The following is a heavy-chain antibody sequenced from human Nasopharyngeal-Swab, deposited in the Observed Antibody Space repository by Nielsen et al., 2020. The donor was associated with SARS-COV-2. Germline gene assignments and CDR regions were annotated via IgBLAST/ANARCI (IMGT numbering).Heavy chain of an antibody. CDR2: IYSSGST. V-gene: IGHV4-39*07. CDR3: ARGTVGVTFDY. CDR1: GGSITSSSYY. Sequence: GSLRLSCTVSGGSITSSSYYWVWIRQPPGKGLEWIGTIYSSGSTLYNPSLKTRFILSLGTSKNQFSLKLTSVTAADTAVYYCARGTVGVTFDYWGQGTLVTVSS. D-gene: IGHD1-26*01. J-gene: IGHJ4*02.